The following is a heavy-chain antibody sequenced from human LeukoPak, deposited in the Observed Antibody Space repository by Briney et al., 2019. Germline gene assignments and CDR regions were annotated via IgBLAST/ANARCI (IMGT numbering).Heavy chain of an antibody. CDR2: IYHSGTT. CDR1: GGSISSDDYY. V-gene: IGHV4-30-4*01. D-gene: IGHD3-22*01. CDR3: ARTTLYYDSSGYYPSPVGP. Sequence: SETLSLTCTVSGGSISSDDYYWSWIRQPPGKGLEWIGYIYHSGTTYYNPSLKSRVTISVDTSKNQFSLNLNSVTAADTAVYYCARTTLYYDSSGYYPSPVGPWGQGTLVTVSS. J-gene: IGHJ5*02.